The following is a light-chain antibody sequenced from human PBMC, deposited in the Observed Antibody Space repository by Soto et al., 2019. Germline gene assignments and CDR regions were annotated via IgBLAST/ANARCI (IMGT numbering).Light chain of an antibody. Sequence: QSVLTQPPSVSGALGQKVTISCTGSSSNIGAGYDVNWYHQLPGTAPKLLIHGNSNRPSGVPDRFSGSKSGTSASLAITGLQAEDEADYFCQSYDSSLSGYVFGTGTKATVL. V-gene: IGLV1-40*01. CDR1: SSNIGAGYD. CDR3: QSYDSSLSGYV. CDR2: GNS. J-gene: IGLJ1*01.